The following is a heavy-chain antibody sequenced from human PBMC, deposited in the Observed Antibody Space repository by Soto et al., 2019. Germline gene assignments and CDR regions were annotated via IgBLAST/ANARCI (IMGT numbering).Heavy chain of an antibody. D-gene: IGHD2-21*02. J-gene: IGHJ5*02. Sequence: LRLSCAASGFTFSAYAMSWVRQAPGKGLEWVSGISGSGESTHYTDSVKGRFTISRDKSKNTLYLQMNSLRAEDTAVYYCVKQRDVVVVTATRRPPNWFDPWGQGTLVTVSS. CDR1: GFTFSAYA. CDR2: ISGSGEST. V-gene: IGHV3-23*01. CDR3: VKQRDVVVVTATRRPPNWFDP.